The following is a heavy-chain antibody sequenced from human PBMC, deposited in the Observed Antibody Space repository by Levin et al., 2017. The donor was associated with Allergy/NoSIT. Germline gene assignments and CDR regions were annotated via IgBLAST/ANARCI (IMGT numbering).Heavy chain of an antibody. CDR2: IRGSGSST. CDR1: GFTFSRYA. Sequence: GGSLRLSCAASGFTFSRYAMIWVRQAPGKGLEWVSAIRGSGSSTYYADSVKGRFTISRDNSKNTLYLQMNSLRAEDTALYYCAMAARVGDAFDIWGQGTMVTVSS. D-gene: IGHD6-6*01. CDR3: AMAARVGDAFDI. V-gene: IGHV3-23*01. J-gene: IGHJ3*02.